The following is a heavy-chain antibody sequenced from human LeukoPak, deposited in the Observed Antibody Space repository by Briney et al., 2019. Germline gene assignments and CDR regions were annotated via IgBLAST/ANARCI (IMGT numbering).Heavy chain of an antibody. D-gene: IGHD3-10*01. CDR3: ARSGVDYYYYMDV. CDR1: GFTFSSYS. J-gene: IGHJ6*03. V-gene: IGHV3-21*01. Sequence: GGSLRLSCAASGFTFSSYSMNWVRQAPGKGLEWVSSISSSSSYIYYADSVKGRFTISSDNAKNSLYLQMNSLRAEDTAVYYCARSGVDYYYYMDVWGKGTTVTVSS. CDR2: ISSSSSYI.